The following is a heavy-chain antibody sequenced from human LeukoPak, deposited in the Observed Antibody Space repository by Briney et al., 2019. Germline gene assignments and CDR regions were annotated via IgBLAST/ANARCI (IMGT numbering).Heavy chain of an antibody. CDR1: GYTFTGYY. J-gene: IGHJ5*02. V-gene: IGHV1-2*02. CDR3: ARGGSSAYRP. D-gene: IGHD3-16*01. CDR2: INPNSGGT. Sequence: GASVKVSCKASGYTFTGYYMHWVRQAPGQGLEWMGWINPNSGGTKSAQKFQGRVTMTTDTSTSTAYMELRSLRSDDTAVYYCARGGSSAYRPWGQGTLVTVSS.